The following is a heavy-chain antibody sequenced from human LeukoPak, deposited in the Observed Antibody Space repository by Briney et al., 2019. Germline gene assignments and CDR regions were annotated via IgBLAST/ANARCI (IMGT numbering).Heavy chain of an antibody. CDR1: GFTFSSYS. Sequence: GGSLRLSWEASGFTFSSYSMNWVRQAPGKGLEWVSYISGSSFTIYYADSVKGRFTISRDNAKNSLYLQMNSLRDEDTAVYYCARDEAGSGYYSDYWGQGTLVTVSS. CDR2: ISGSSFTI. V-gene: IGHV3-48*02. D-gene: IGHD3-22*01. J-gene: IGHJ4*02. CDR3: ARDEAGSGYYSDY.